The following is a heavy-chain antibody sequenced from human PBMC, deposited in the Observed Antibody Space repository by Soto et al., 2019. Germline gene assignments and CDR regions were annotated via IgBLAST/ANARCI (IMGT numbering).Heavy chain of an antibody. D-gene: IGHD6-25*01. V-gene: IGHV4-59*01. CDR1: GDSLSTYY. CDR2: ISYSGST. J-gene: IGHJ6*02. Sequence: SETLSLTCTVSGDSLSTYYWTWIRQPPGKTLEWIGFISYSGSTTYNPSLKRRVTISVDTSKNQFSLKVTAVTPADTAVYFCARSAPLSWPSAYGMDVWGQGTTVTVSS. CDR3: ARSAPLSWPSAYGMDV.